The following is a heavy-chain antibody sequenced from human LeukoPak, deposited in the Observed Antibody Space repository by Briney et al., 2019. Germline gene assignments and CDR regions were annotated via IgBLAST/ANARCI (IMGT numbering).Heavy chain of an antibody. CDR1: GYIFTNYG. CDR3: ARVEGPSIFGVIDY. V-gene: IGHV1-18*01. CDR2: ISVYNGDT. D-gene: IGHD3-3*01. J-gene: IGHJ4*02. Sequence: ASVKVSCKASGYIFTNYGISWVRQAPGQGLEWMGWISVYNGDTNYAQKLQGRVTMTTDTSTSTAYMEARSLRSDDTAVYFCARVEGPSIFGVIDYWGQGTLVTISS.